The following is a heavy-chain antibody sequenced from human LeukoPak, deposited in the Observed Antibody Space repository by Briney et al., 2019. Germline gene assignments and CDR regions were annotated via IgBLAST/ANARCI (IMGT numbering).Heavy chain of an antibody. CDR2: IYYSGNT. D-gene: IGHD3-10*01. Sequence: SETLSLTCTVSGGSISSSDYYWGWIRQPPGKGLEWIGSIYYSGNTFYNPSLKSRVTISVDTSKNQFSLKLSSVTAADTAVYYCARGNGSGSYYHHYYYYYMDVWGKGTTVTISS. CDR1: GGSISSSDYY. V-gene: IGHV4-39*07. J-gene: IGHJ6*03. CDR3: ARGNGSGSYYHHYYYYYMDV.